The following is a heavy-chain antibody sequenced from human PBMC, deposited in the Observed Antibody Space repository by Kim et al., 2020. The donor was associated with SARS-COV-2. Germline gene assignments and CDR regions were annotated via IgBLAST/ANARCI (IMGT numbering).Heavy chain of an antibody. CDR1: GFTFSNYA. Sequence: GGSLRLSCAASGFTFSNYAMHWVRQAPGKGLEYVALISSDGSEKYYVDSVKGRFTISRDNSKSILSLQMNSLRVEDTAVFYCVPGSESPRPYYFDYWGQGTLVTVSS. D-gene: IGHD3-10*01. V-gene: IGHV3-30*04. CDR3: VPGSESPRPYYFDY. J-gene: IGHJ4*02. CDR2: ISSDGSEK.